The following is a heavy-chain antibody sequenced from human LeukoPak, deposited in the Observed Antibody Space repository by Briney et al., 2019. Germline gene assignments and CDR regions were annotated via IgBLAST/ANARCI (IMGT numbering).Heavy chain of an antibody. D-gene: IGHD3-9*01. Sequence: ASVKVSCKASGYTFTSYYMHWVRQAPGQGLEWMGIINPSGGSTSCAQKFQGRVTMTRDTSTSTVYMELNSLRSEDTAVYYCAREFYILTGYSAGPYFDYWGQGTLVTVSS. CDR2: INPSGGST. CDR1: GYTFTSYY. V-gene: IGHV1-46*01. CDR3: AREFYILTGYSAGPYFDY. J-gene: IGHJ4*02.